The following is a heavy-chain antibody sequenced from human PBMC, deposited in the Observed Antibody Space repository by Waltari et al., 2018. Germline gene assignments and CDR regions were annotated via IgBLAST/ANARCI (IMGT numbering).Heavy chain of an antibody. J-gene: IGHJ4*02. CDR3: AGGWFYFDY. D-gene: IGHD6-19*01. CDR1: GVA. Sequence: GVAVSWIRQAPGKALEWLALIHWDDEKWYSPSLRSRLTITKDTSRKQVVLTLTNMDPVDTATYYCAGGWFYFDYWGQGTLVTVSS. CDR2: IHWDDEK. V-gene: IGHV2-5*02.